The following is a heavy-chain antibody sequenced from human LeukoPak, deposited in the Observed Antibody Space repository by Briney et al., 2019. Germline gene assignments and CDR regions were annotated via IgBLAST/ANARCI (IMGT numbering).Heavy chain of an antibody. CDR3: ARGRLLSFGY. CDR2: ISSSGSTI. V-gene: IGHV3-48*03. CDR1: GFTFSSYE. Sequence: VGSLRLSCAASGFTFSSYEMNWVRQAPGKGLERVSYISSSGSTIYYADSVKGRFTISRDNAKNSLYLQMNSLRAEDTAVYYCARGRLLSFGYSGQGTLVTVSS. J-gene: IGHJ4*01. D-gene: IGHD2-21*01.